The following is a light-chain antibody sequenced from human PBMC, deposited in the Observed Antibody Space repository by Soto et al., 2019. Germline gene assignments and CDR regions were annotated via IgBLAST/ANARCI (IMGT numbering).Light chain of an antibody. J-gene: IGKJ5*01. V-gene: IGKV3-20*01. Sequence: PGERATLSCRDSQSVSSSHLAWYQHKPGQAPRLLMSGASSRASGVPVRFSGSGSGTDFTLTISRLEPEDFAVYYCQQYSTSPPITFGKGTRLEIK. CDR1: QSVSSSH. CDR3: QQYSTSPPIT. CDR2: GAS.